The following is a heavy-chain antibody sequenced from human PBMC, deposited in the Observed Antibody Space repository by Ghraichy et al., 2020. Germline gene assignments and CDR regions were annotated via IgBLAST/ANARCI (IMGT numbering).Heavy chain of an antibody. Sequence: GGSLRLSCAASGFTFDDYTMHWVRQSPGKGLEWVSLISWEGGSTYSADSVKGRFTIFRDNSKNSLYLQMNSLRTEDSALYYCAKGQPGYYDSSGYYQEGLFDYWGQGTLVTVSS. V-gene: IGHV3-43*01. CDR1: GFTFDDYT. D-gene: IGHD3-22*01. CDR2: ISWEGGST. J-gene: IGHJ4*02. CDR3: AKGQPGYYDSSGYYQEGLFDY.